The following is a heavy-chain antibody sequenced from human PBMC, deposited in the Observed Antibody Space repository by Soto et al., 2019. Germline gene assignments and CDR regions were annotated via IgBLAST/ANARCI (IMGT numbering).Heavy chain of an antibody. CDR1: GGSSSSGGYS. D-gene: IGHD2-2*01. CDR2: IYHSGST. Sequence: SETLSLTCAVSGGSSSSGGYSWSWIRQPPGKGLERIGYIYHSGSTYYNPSLKSRVTISVDRSKNQFSLKLSSVTAADTAVYNCASLVVPAAISHEYFQHCGQGTLVTLSS. J-gene: IGHJ1*01. CDR3: ASLVVPAAISHEYFQH. V-gene: IGHV4-30-2*01.